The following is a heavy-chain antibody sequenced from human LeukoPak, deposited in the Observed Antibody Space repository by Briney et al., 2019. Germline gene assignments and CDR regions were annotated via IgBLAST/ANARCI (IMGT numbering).Heavy chain of an antibody. D-gene: IGHD2-15*01. Sequence: PGGSLRLSCAASGFTFSSYAMHWVRQAPGKGLEYVSAISSNGGSTYYANSVKGRFTISRDNSKNTLYLQMGSLRAEDMAVYYCARSMSVVVVAATAFDIWGQGTMVTVSS. V-gene: IGHV3-64*01. CDR2: ISSNGGST. CDR1: GFTFSSYA. CDR3: ARSMSVVVVAATAFDI. J-gene: IGHJ3*02.